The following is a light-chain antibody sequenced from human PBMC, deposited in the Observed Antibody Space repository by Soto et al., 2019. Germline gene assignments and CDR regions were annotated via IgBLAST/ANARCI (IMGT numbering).Light chain of an antibody. Sequence: DIQMTQSPSTLSASVGDRVTITCRASQGISDWLAWYQQKPGKAPNVLIYQASNLESGVPSRFSGSGSGTEFSLSISSLQSDDCATYYCQQYSNYPLTFGGGTKVEIK. CDR1: QGISDW. J-gene: IGKJ4*01. CDR2: QAS. V-gene: IGKV1-5*03. CDR3: QQYSNYPLT.